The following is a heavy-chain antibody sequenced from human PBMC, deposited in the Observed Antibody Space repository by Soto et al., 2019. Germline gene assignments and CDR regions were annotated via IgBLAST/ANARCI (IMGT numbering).Heavy chain of an antibody. CDR1: GYTFTNYG. CDR2: ISGYNGKT. J-gene: IGHJ1*01. D-gene: IGHD6-13*01. CDR3: ARGGSSRSAEYYQH. V-gene: IGHV1-18*01. Sequence: QVQLVQSGAEVKKPGASVKVSCKASGYTFTNYGISWVRQAPGQGPEWMGWISGYNGKTNYVQTFQGRVTMTTDTSTSTAYMELRSLRSDDTAVYYCARGGSSRSAEYYQHWGQGTLVIVSS.